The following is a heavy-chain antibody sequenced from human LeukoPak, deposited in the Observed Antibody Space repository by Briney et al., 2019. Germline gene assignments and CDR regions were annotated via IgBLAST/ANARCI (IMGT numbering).Heavy chain of an antibody. J-gene: IGHJ4*02. Sequence: PSETLSLTCAVYGGSFSGYYWSWIRQPPGEGLEWIGEINHSGSTNYNPSLKSRVTISVDTSKNQFSLKLSSVTAADTAVYYCARRRQWLALQFDYWGQGTLVTVSS. V-gene: IGHV4-34*01. CDR1: GGSFSGYY. CDR2: INHSGST. D-gene: IGHD6-19*01. CDR3: ARRRQWLALQFDY.